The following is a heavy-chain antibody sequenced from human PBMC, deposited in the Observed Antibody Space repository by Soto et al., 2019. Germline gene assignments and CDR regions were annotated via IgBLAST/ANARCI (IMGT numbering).Heavy chain of an antibody. Sequence: PGASVKVSSKATGYTFTSYAMHFLRQAPGQRLEWMGWINAGNGNTKYSQKFQGRVTITRDTSASTAYMELSSLRSEDTAVYYCATGRGWPFDYWGQGTLVTVSS. CDR2: INAGNGNT. J-gene: IGHJ4*02. D-gene: IGHD6-19*01. V-gene: IGHV1-3*01. CDR1: GYTFTSYA. CDR3: ATGRGWPFDY.